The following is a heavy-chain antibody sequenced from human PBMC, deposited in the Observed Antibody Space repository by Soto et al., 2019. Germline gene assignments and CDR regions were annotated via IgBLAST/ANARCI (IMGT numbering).Heavy chain of an antibody. CDR2: IIPIFGTA. J-gene: IGHJ5*02. CDR1: GGTFSSYS. CDR3: ARDRRYYDSRGSNTLPYWFDP. D-gene: IGHD3-22*01. V-gene: IGHV1-69*13. Sequence: ASVKVSCKASGGTFSSYSISWVRQAPGQGLEWMGGIIPIFGTANYAQKFQGRVTITADESTSTAYMELSSLRSEDTAVYYCARDRRYYDSRGSNTLPYWFDPWGQGTLVTVSS.